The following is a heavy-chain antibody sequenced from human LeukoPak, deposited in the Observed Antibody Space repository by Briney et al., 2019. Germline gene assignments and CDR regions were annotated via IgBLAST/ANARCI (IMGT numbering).Heavy chain of an antibody. V-gene: IGHV4-34*01. D-gene: IGHD6-13*01. Sequence: SETLSLTCAVYGGSFSGYYWSWSRQPPGKGLEWIGEINNRGSTNYNPSLKSRVTISVDTSTNQFSLKLSSGPAADTAVYYCAGSGYSSSWYVKSAFDIWGQGTMVTVSS. CDR1: GGSFSGYY. CDR2: INNRGST. CDR3: AGSGYSSSWYVKSAFDI. J-gene: IGHJ3*02.